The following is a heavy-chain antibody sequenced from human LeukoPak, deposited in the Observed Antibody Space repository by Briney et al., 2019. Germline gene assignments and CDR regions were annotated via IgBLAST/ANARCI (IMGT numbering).Heavy chain of an antibody. CDR1: GYTFTSYG. D-gene: IGHD3-22*01. Sequence: ASVKVSCKASGYTFTSYGISWVRQAPGQGLEWMGWISAYNGNTNYAQELQGRVTMTTDTSTSTAYMELRSLRSDDTAVYYCARVLYYYDSSGLDAFDIRGQGTMVTVSS. V-gene: IGHV1-18*01. J-gene: IGHJ3*02. CDR3: ARVLYYYDSSGLDAFDI. CDR2: ISAYNGNT.